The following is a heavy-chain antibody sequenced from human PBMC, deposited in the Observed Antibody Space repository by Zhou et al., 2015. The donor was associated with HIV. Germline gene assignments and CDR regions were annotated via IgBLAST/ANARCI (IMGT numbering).Heavy chain of an antibody. J-gene: IGHJ4*02. CDR2: ISKTGNSL. CDR1: GFTFSDYY. V-gene: IGHV3-11*04. D-gene: IGHD5-12*01. CDR3: AKEGPGGYSGYDPGSFDY. Sequence: QVQLVESGGGLVKPGGSLRLSCAASGFTFSDYYMTWIRQAPGKGLEWLTYISKTGNSLNYADSVKGRFTISRDNAKNSMSLQMTSLRVEDTAVYYCAKEGPGGYSGYDPGSFDYWGQGTLVTVSS.